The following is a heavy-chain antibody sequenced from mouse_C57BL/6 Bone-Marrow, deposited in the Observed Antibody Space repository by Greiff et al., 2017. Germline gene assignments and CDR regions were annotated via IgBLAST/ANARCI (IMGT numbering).Heavy chain of an antibody. CDR2: ISNLAYSI. V-gene: IGHV5-15*01. CDR1: GFTFSDYG. D-gene: IGHD2-3*01. CDR3: AREDDGYYAWFAY. J-gene: IGHJ3*01. Sequence: EVQRVESGGGLVQPGGSLKLSCAASGFTFSDYGMAWVRQAPRKGPEWVAFISNLAYSIYYADTVTGRFTISRENAKNTLYLEMSSLRSEDTAMYYCAREDDGYYAWFAYWGQGTLVTVSA.